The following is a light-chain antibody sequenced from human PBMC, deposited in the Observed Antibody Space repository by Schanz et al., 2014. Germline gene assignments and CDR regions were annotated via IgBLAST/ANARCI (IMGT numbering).Light chain of an antibody. V-gene: IGKV1-5*03. CDR2: KAS. CDR3: QQYSSYVT. CDR1: QSIGTW. J-gene: IGKJ3*01. Sequence: DLQMTQSPSTLSTFAGDSVTITCRASQSIGTWLAWYQQKPGKVPKVLIYKASTLQSGVPSRFSGSGSGTEFTLTIRSLQPDDFATYYCQQYSSYVTFGPGTKVNLK.